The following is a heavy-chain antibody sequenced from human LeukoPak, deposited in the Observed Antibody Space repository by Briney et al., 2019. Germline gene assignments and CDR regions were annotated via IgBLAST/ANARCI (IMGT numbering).Heavy chain of an antibody. CDR1: GFTFSSYA. D-gene: IGHD6-13*01. CDR3: ARDPAPSGYFCNEGIAAAGTFDY. Sequence: PGGSLRLSCAASGFTFSSYALHWVRQAPGKGLEWVAVISYDGSNKYYADSVKGRFTISRDNSKNTLYLQMNSLRAEDTAVYYCARDPAPSGYFCNEGIAAAGTFDYWGQGTLVAVSS. CDR2: ISYDGSNK. V-gene: IGHV3-30-3*01. J-gene: IGHJ4*02.